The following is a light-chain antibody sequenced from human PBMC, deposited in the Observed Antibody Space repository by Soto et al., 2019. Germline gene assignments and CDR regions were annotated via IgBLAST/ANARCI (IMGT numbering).Light chain of an antibody. CDR3: AAWDDSLNGVV. CDR2: NNN. Sequence: QSVLTQPPSASGTPGQRVTIACSGSSSNIGSTTVKWYQQLPGTAPKLLIYNNNQRPSGVPDRFSGSKSGTSASLAISGLQSEDEADYYCAAWDDSLNGVVFAGETKLTVL. CDR1: SSNIGSTT. V-gene: IGLV1-44*01. J-gene: IGLJ3*02.